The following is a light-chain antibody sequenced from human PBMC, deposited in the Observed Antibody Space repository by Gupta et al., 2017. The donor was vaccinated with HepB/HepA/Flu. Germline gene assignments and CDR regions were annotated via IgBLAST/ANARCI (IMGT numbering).Light chain of an antibody. Sequence: QSALTQPRSVSGSPRQSVTISCTGTSSDVGGYNYVSWYQQHPGTAPKLMIYDVSKRPSGVPDRFSGSKSGTTASLTISGLQAEDEADYHCCSYAGSHRVVFGGGTKLTVL. J-gene: IGLJ2*01. V-gene: IGLV2-11*01. CDR3: CSYAGSHRVV. CDR2: DVS. CDR1: SSDVGGYNY.